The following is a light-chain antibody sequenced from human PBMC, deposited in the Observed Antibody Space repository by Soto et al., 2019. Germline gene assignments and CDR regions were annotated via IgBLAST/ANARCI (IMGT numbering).Light chain of an antibody. CDR1: QGVSSSC. CDR2: GAS. CDR3: QQYGSSPRT. V-gene: IGKV3-20*01. Sequence: EIVLTQFPDTLSLSPGERATLSCRASQGVSSSCLAWYQQKRGQAPRLLIHGASSRATGIPDRFSGSGSGTDFTLTISRLEPEDFAVYYCQQYGSSPRTFGQGTKVEV. J-gene: IGKJ1*01.